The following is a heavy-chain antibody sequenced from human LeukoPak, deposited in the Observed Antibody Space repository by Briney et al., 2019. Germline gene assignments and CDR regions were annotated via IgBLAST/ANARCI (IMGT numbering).Heavy chain of an antibody. Sequence: ASVKVSCKAAGYSFTNFHINWVRQAPGQGLEWMGWINPNSGGTNYAQKFQGRVTMTRDTSISTAYMELSRLRSDDTAVYYCARGVADILTGFFDYWGQGTLVTVSS. CDR3: ARGVADILTGFFDY. CDR2: INPNSGGT. J-gene: IGHJ4*02. D-gene: IGHD3-9*01. CDR1: GYSFTNFH. V-gene: IGHV1-2*02.